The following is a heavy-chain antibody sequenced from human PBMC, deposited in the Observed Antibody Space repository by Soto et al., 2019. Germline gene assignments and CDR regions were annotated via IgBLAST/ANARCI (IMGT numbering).Heavy chain of an antibody. CDR1: GGSISSTHW. V-gene: IGHV4-4*02. J-gene: IGHJ4*02. CDR3: ARGGGKGDFDY. CDR2: IYHSGST. Sequence: QVQLQESGPRLVKPSGTLSLTCAVSGGSISSTHWWSWVRQPPGKGLEWIGEIYHSGSTNYNPSLKRRVTISVDKSKNQFSLNLSSVTAADMAVYYCARGGGKGDFDYWGQGTLVTVSS. D-gene: IGHD1-26*01.